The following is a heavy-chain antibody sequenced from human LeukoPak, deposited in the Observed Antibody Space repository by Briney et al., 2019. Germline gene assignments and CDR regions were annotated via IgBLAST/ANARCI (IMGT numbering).Heavy chain of an antibody. V-gene: IGHV4-38-2*02. CDR1: GYSISSGYY. CDR3: ARASGDYPYPMGV. Sequence: ASETLSLTCTVSGYSISSGYYWGWIRQPPGKGLEWIGSIYHSGSTYYNPSLKSRVTISVDTSKNQFSLEMNSVTAADTAVYFCARASGDYPYPMGVWGQGTTVIVSS. J-gene: IGHJ6*02. D-gene: IGHD3-10*01. CDR2: IYHSGST.